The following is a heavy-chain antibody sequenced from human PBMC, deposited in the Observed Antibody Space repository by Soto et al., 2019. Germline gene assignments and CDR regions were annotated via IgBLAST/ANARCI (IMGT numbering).Heavy chain of an antibody. CDR3: ARYPRLDC. Sequence: PSETLSLTCAVYGGSFSGYYWSWIRQPPGKGLEWIGEINHSGSTNYNPSLESRVTISVDTSKNQFSLKLSSVTAADTAVYFCARYPRLDCWGQGTLVSVSS. CDR2: INHSGST. V-gene: IGHV4-34*01. J-gene: IGHJ4*02. CDR1: GGSFSGYY.